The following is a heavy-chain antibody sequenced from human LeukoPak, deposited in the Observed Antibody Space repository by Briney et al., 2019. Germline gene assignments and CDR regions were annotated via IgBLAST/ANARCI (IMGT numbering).Heavy chain of an antibody. Sequence: GASVKVSCKASGYTFTGYYMHWVRQAPGQGLEWMGWINPNSGGTNYAQKFQGWVTMTRDTSISTAYMELSRLRSDDTAVYYCARDNGLDIVATNPDYWGQGTLVTVSS. D-gene: IGHD5-12*01. CDR2: INPNSGGT. J-gene: IGHJ4*02. V-gene: IGHV1-2*04. CDR1: GYTFTGYY. CDR3: ARDNGLDIVATNPDY.